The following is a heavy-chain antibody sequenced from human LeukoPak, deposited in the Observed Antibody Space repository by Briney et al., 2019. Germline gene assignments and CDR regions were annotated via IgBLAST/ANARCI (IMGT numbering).Heavy chain of an antibody. CDR3: ARESSTAFDY. Sequence: PGGSLRLSCAASGFTFSSYSMNWVRQAPGKGLEWVSSISSSSSHIYYADSVKGRFTISRDNAKNSLYLQMNSLRAEDTGVYYCARESSTAFDYWGQGALVTGSS. V-gene: IGHV3-21*01. D-gene: IGHD2-2*01. CDR1: GFTFSSYS. CDR2: ISSSSSHI. J-gene: IGHJ4*02.